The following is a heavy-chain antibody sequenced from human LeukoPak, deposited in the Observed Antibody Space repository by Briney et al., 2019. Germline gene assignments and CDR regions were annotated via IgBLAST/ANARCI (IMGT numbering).Heavy chain of an antibody. CDR2: IYTSEST. V-gene: IGHV4-61*02. CDR3: APSPRWSYLNWFDP. J-gene: IGHJ5*02. CDR1: GGSISSSNYY. Sequence: MSSETLSLTCSVSGGSISSSNYYWSWIRQPAGKGLEWIGRIYTSESTNYNPSLKSRVTISVDTSRNQFSLKLSSVTAADTAVYYCAPSPRWSYLNWFDPWGQGTLVTVSS. D-gene: IGHD1-26*01.